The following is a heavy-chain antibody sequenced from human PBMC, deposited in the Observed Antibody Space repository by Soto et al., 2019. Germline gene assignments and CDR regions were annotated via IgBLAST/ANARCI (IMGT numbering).Heavy chain of an antibody. J-gene: IGHJ5*02. D-gene: IGHD2-8*01. V-gene: IGHV1-18*01. CDR1: GYTFTSCG. CDR2: ISAYNGST. Sequence: ASVKVSGRPSGYTFTSCGISWVRQAPGQGLEWMGWISAYNGSTNYAQKLQGRVTMTTDTSTSTAYMELRSLRSDDTAVYYCARDLAGRNGWFDPRGQGTLVTVSS. CDR3: ARDLAGRNGWFDP.